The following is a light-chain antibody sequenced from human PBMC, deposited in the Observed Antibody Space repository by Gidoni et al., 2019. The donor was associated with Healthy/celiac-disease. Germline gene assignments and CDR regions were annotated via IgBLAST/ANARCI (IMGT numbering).Light chain of an antibody. CDR2: VNSEGSH. Sequence: QLVLTQSPSASASLGASVKLTCTLSSGHSSYAIAWHPQQPEKGPRYLMKVNSEGSHNKGDGIPDRFSGSSSGAERYLTISSLQSEDEGDYYCQTWGTGIPVFGGGTKLTVL. CDR1: SGHSSYA. CDR3: QTWGTGIPV. J-gene: IGLJ2*01. V-gene: IGLV4-69*01.